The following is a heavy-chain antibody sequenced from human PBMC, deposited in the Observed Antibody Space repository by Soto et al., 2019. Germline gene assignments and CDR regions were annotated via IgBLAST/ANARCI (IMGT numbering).Heavy chain of an antibody. Sequence: QLQLQESGPGRVKPSETLSLTCTVSGDSISSTSSYCGWFRQPPGKGLEWIGSIYYSGSTYYNPSLKSRVTISADTSKNQFSLKLTSVTAADTAVYHCARSPSGRFDPWGQGTLVTVSS. V-gene: IGHV4-39*01. CDR3: ARSPSGRFDP. D-gene: IGHD1-26*01. CDR2: IYYSGST. CDR1: GDSISSTSSY. J-gene: IGHJ5*02.